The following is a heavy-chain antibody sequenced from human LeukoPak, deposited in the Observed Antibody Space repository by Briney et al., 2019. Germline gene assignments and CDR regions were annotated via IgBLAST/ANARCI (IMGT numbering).Heavy chain of an antibody. D-gene: IGHD6-13*01. CDR2: IYYSGST. CDR1: GGSISSGGYY. CDR3: ARGRWGIAAAGSPSTKRNWFDP. Sequence: SETQSLTCTVSGGSISSGGYYWSWIRQHPGKGLEWIGYIYYSGSTYYNPSLKSRVTISVGTSKNQFSLKLSSVTAADTAVYYCARGRWGIAAAGSPSTKRNWFDPWGQGTLVTVSS. J-gene: IGHJ5*02. V-gene: IGHV4-31*03.